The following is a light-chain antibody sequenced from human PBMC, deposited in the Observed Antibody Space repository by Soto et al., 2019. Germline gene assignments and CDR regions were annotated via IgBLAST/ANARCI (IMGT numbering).Light chain of an antibody. CDR3: SSFAGSNNFPYV. Sequence: QSVLIQPPSVSGSPGQSVTISCTGTSSDVGSYDYVSWYQQHPGTVPKPMIYNVNTQPSGVPDRFSGSKSGNTASMTISGLQAEDEADYYCSSFAGSNNFPYVFGTGTKVTVL. CDR1: SSDVGSYDY. CDR2: NVN. V-gene: IGLV2-8*01. J-gene: IGLJ1*01.